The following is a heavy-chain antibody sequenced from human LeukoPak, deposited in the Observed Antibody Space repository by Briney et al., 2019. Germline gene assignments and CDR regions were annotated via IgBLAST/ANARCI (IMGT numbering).Heavy chain of an antibody. CDR1: GGSISSDY. Sequence: PSETLSLTCSVSGGSISSDYWSWIRQPPEKGLERIGYILYSGSTNYNPSLKSRLTISVDTSKNQFSLKLSSVTAADTAVYYCARHQSFWLPTAIDYWGQGTLVTVSS. V-gene: IGHV4-59*08. D-gene: IGHD2-2*01. CDR2: ILYSGST. CDR3: ARHQSFWLPTAIDY. J-gene: IGHJ4*02.